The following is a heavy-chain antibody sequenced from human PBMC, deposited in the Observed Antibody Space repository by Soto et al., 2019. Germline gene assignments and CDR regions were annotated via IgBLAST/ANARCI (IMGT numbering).Heavy chain of an antibody. J-gene: IGHJ5*02. Sequence: DVQLLESGGDLAQPGGSLRLSCEASGFTFNNYAIAWVRQAPGKGLEWVSGITSSGAAYYADSVKGRFTISRDNSKNTLYLQMNSLRAGDTAVYYCAKGESSVSARDFDPWGQGTLVTVSS. V-gene: IGHV3-23*01. CDR1: GFTFNNYA. D-gene: IGHD3-22*01. CDR2: ITSSGAA. CDR3: AKGESSVSARDFDP.